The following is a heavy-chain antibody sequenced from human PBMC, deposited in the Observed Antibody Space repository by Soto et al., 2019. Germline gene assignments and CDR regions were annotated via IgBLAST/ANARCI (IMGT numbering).Heavy chain of an antibody. CDR1: GFTFGDYT. V-gene: IGHV3-43*01. D-gene: IGHD2-15*01. CDR3: AKDGIAWH. Sequence: DVQLVESGGGVVQPGGSLRLFCTASGFTFGDYTMHWVRQAPGKGLEWVSLITWDGINIEYADSVRGRFTISRDNSKNSLYLQMNGLRHEDTAFYYCAKDGIAWHWGQGTLVTVSS. CDR2: ITWDGINI. J-gene: IGHJ4*02.